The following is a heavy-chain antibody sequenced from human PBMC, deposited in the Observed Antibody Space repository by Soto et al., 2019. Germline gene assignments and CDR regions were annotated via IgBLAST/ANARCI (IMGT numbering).Heavy chain of an antibody. D-gene: IGHD4-4*01. Sequence: SVKVSCKASGGTFSSYAISWVRQAPGQGLEWMGGIIPIFGTANYAQKFQGRVTITADESTSTAYMELSSLRSEDTAVYYCARQARDYSNYNYYYYGMDVGGQGTTVTVSS. V-gene: IGHV1-69*13. CDR1: GGTFSSYA. CDR3: ARQARDYSNYNYYYYGMDV. J-gene: IGHJ6*02. CDR2: IIPIFGTA.